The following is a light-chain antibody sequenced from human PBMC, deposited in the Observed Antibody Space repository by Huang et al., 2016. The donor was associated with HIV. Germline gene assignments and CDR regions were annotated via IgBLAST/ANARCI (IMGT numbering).Light chain of an antibody. Sequence: EIVMTQSPATLSVSPGERATLSCRASQSVSSDFAWYQQQPGQAPRLLIYGASTRATGIPARVSGSGSGTDFTLTISSLQSEDFAVYYCHQYNNWPQTFGGGTKVEIK. V-gene: IGKV3-15*01. CDR1: QSVSSD. J-gene: IGKJ4*01. CDR2: GAS. CDR3: HQYNNWPQT.